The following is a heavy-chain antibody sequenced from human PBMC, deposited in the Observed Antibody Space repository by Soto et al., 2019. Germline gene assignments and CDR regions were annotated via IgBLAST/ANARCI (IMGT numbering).Heavy chain of an antibody. V-gene: IGHV3-23*01. J-gene: IGHJ3*02. CDR3: VRDLPWDDYVWGSYEPDAFDI. D-gene: IGHD3-16*01. CDR1: GFTFSSYA. Sequence: GGSLRLSCAASGFTFSSYAMSWVRQAPGKGLEWVSAISGSGGSTYYADSVKGRFTISRDNSKNTLYLQMNSLRAEDTAVYYCVRDLPWDDYVWGSYEPDAFDIWGQGTMVTVSS. CDR2: ISGSGGST.